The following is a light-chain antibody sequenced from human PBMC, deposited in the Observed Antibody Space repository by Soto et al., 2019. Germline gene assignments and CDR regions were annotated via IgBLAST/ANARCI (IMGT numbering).Light chain of an antibody. CDR2: DAS. CDR3: QQRRNWPPLT. V-gene: IGKV3-11*01. CDR1: QSVDSY. J-gene: IGKJ4*01. Sequence: ETVLPQSPATLSLSPGETATLSCRASQSVDSYLAWYQQKPGQAPSLLLYDASKRATGTPARFSGGGSGTDFTLTITRLQPEDFADYYCQQRRNWPPLTFGGGTRVEIK.